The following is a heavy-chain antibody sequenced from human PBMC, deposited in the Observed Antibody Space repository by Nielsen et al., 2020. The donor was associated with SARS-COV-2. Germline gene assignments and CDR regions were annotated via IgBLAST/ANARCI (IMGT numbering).Heavy chain of an antibody. CDR2: IIPILGIA. V-gene: IGHV1-69*02. J-gene: IGHJ4*02. CDR1: GGTFSSYT. Sequence: SVKVSCKASGGTFSSYTISWVRQAPGQGLEWMGRIIPILGIANYAQKFQGRVTITADKSTSTAYMELSSLRSEDTAVYYCARGKRGVTPPFDYWGQGTLVTVSS. D-gene: IGHD3-10*01. CDR3: ARGKRGVTPPFDY.